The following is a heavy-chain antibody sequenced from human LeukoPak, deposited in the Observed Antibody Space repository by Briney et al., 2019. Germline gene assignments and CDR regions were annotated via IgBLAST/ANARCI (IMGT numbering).Heavy chain of an antibody. D-gene: IGHD6-19*01. CDR2: INTDGSST. Sequence: PGGSLRLSCAASGFTFSSNWMHWVRQVPGKGLVWVSRINTDGSSTNYAGSVRGRFTISRDNAKNTLYLQMNSLRAEDTAVYYCATSGWANYFDYWGQGTLVTVSS. CDR1: GFTFSSNW. V-gene: IGHV3-74*01. J-gene: IGHJ4*02. CDR3: ATSGWANYFDY.